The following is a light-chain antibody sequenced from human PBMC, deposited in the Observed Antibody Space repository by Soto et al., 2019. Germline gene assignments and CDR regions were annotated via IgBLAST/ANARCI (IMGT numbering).Light chain of an antibody. CDR1: QSIARG. V-gene: IGKV1-5*01. Sequence: DIQMTQSPSSLPASLGDRVTITCQASQSIARGLAWYQQKPGKAPRLLIYDASSLESGVPLRFSGNGSGTEFTLTISSLQPDDFATYYCQQYTLYWTFGQGTKVDIK. CDR3: QQYTLYWT. CDR2: DAS. J-gene: IGKJ1*01.